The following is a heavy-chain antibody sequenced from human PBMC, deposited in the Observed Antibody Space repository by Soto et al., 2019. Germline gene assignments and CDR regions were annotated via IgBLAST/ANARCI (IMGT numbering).Heavy chain of an antibody. Sequence: EVQLVESGGGLVKPGGSLRLSCAASGFTFSSYSMNWVRQAPGKGLEWVSSISSSSSYIYYADSVKGRFTISRDNAKNTLYLEMNSLRAEDTAVYYCARVLQGGKGGGDWYYGMDVWGQGTTVTVSS. J-gene: IGHJ6*02. D-gene: IGHD2-15*01. CDR3: ARVLQGGKGGGDWYYGMDV. CDR2: ISSSSSYI. CDR1: GFTFSSYS. V-gene: IGHV3-21*01.